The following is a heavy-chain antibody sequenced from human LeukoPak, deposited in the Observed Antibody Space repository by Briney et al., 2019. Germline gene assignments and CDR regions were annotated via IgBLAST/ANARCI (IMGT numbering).Heavy chain of an antibody. CDR1: GYTFTGYY. Sequence: ASVKVSCKASGYTFTGYYMRWVRQAPGQGLEWMGWINPNSGGTNYAQKFQGRVTMTRDTSISTAYMELSRLRSDDTAVYYCARTLLWFGELSEYYFDYWGQGTLVTVSS. CDR3: ARTLLWFGELSEYYFDY. V-gene: IGHV1-2*02. J-gene: IGHJ4*02. D-gene: IGHD3-10*01. CDR2: INPNSGGT.